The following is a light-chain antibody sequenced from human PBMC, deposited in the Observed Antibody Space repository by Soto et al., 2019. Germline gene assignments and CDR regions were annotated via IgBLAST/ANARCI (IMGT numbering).Light chain of an antibody. CDR2: DAS. V-gene: IGKV3-11*01. Sequence: IVLTQSPATLCLSPGERATLSSRASPSVIRSLAWYQQALGKAPRLLIYDASNRAAGIPARFSGSGAGTDFTLTISSLEPEDFAVYYCQQRSNWPWTFGQGTKVDIK. CDR1: PSVIRS. CDR3: QQRSNWPWT. J-gene: IGKJ1*01.